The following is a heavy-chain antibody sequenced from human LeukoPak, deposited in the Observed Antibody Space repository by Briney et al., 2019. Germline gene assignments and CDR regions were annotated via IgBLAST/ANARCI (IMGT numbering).Heavy chain of an antibody. J-gene: IGHJ3*02. Sequence: SQTLSLTCTVSGGSISSGGYYWSWIRQPPGKGLEWIGYIYHSGSTYYNPSLKSRVTISVDRSKNQFSLKLSSVTAADTAVYHCARVPITIFGVAKGAFDIWGQGTMVTVSS. CDR3: ARVPITIFGVAKGAFDI. CDR1: GGSISSGGYY. CDR2: IYHSGST. V-gene: IGHV4-30-2*01. D-gene: IGHD3-3*01.